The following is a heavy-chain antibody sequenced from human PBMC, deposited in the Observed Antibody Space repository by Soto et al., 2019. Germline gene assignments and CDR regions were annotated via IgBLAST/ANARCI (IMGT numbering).Heavy chain of an antibody. J-gene: IGHJ5*02. CDR2: IHYSGST. CDR3: ARAVGYFYGSGSYTMFDP. Sequence: QVQLQESGPGLVKPSETLSLTCTVSGGSISSDYWSWIRQPPGKGLEWIGYIHYSGSTNYNPSLRSRVTISVDTSKRQCSLNLSSVTAADTAVYYCARAVGYFYGSGSYTMFDPWGQGTLVTVSS. V-gene: IGHV4-59*01. CDR1: GGSISSDY. D-gene: IGHD3-10*01.